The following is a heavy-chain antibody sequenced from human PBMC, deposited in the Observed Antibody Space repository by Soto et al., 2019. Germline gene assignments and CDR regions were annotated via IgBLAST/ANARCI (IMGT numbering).Heavy chain of an antibody. CDR3: AREGYDILTGYYYYYYYMDV. CDR2: INAGNGNT. D-gene: IGHD3-9*01. CDR1: GYTFTSYA. V-gene: IGHV1-3*01. Sequence: ASVKVSCKASGYTFTSYAMHWVRQAPGQRLEWKGWINAGNGNTKYSQKFQGRVTITRDTSASTAYMELSSLRSDDTAVYYCAREGYDILTGYYYYYYYMDVWGKGTTVTVSS. J-gene: IGHJ6*03.